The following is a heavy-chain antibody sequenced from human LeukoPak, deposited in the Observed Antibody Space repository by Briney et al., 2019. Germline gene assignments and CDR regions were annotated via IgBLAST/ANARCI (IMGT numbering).Heavy chain of an antibody. CDR3: ATDLSVDGGVY. D-gene: IGHD2-15*01. Sequence: ASVKGSCKAFCYTFCSHGITWVRQAPGQRLEWMGWISAYNGNTNYAQKLQGRVTMTTDTSTTTAYMELRRLRSDDTAVYYCATDLSVDGGVYWGQGTLVTVSS. CDR1: CYTFCSHG. CDR2: ISAYNGNT. V-gene: IGHV1-18*01. J-gene: IGHJ4*02.